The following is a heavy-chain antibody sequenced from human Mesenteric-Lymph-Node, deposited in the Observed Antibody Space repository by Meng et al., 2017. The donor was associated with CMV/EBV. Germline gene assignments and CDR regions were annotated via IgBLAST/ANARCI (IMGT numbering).Heavy chain of an antibody. CDR1: GYTFTGYY. Sequence: ASVKVSCKASGYTFTGYYMHWVRQAPGQGLEWMGWINPNSGGTNYAQKFQGRVAMTRDTSISTVYMELSRLRSDDTAVYYCARGRFWSGPYGDLGYWGQGTLVTVSS. D-gene: IGHD3-3*01. CDR3: ARGRFWSGPYGDLGY. V-gene: IGHV1-2*02. CDR2: INPNSGGT. J-gene: IGHJ4*02.